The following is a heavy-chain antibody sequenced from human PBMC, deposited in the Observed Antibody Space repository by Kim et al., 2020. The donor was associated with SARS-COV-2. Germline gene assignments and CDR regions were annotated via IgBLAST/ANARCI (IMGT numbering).Heavy chain of an antibody. V-gene: IGHV1-2*04. CDR2: INPNSGGT. CDR3: ARDSVQWGQQLIPTRGYYGMDV. D-gene: IGHD6-13*01. J-gene: IGHJ6*02. CDR1: GYTFTGYY. Sequence: ASVKVSCKASGYTFTGYYMHWVRQAPGQGLEWMGWINPNSGGTNYAQKFQGWVTMTRDTSISTAYMELSRLRSDDTAVYYCARDSVQWGQQLIPTRGYYGMDVWGQGTTVTVSS.